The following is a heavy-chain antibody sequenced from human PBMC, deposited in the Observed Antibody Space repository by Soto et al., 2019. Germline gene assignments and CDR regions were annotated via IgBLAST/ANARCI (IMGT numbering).Heavy chain of an antibody. D-gene: IGHD3-10*01. CDR3: ARALYYYGSGSPTRAFDP. J-gene: IGHJ5*02. CDR1: GGSFIGYY. V-gene: IGHV4-34*01. Sequence: PSETLSLTCAVYGGSFIGYYWSWIRQPPGKGLEWIGEINHSGSTNYNPSLKSRVTISVDTSKNQFSLKLSSVTAADTAVYYCARALYYYGSGSPTRAFDPWGQGTLVTVSS. CDR2: INHSGST.